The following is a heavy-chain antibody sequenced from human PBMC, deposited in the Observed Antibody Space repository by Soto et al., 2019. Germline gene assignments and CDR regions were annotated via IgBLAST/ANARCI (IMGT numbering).Heavy chain of an antibody. D-gene: IGHD1-26*01. Sequence: SVKVSCKTSGFTFSSSAVHWVRQARGHRLQWIGWIDVGSANANYAQMLQERVTISRDMSTSTAYMELNSLRAEDTAVYYCARGPAIVGAPAWGQGTLVTVSS. CDR1: GFTFSSSA. CDR3: ARGPAIVGAPA. J-gene: IGHJ5*02. CDR2: IDVGSANA. V-gene: IGHV1-58*01.